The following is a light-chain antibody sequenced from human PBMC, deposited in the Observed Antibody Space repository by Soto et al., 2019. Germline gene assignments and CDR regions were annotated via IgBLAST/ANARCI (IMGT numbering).Light chain of an antibody. J-gene: IGKJ4*01. CDR3: QQYRSSST. CDR1: QSVDSNY. Sequence: EIVLTQSPGTLSLSPGERATLSCRASQSVDSNYLAWYQQKPGQAPRLLIYAATSRATGIPDRFSGSGSGTDFTLTISRLEPEDFAVYYCQQYRSSSTFGGGTKVEIK. V-gene: IGKV3-20*01. CDR2: AAT.